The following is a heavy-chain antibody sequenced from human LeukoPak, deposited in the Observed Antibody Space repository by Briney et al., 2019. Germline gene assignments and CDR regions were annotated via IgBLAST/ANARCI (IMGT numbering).Heavy chain of an antibody. V-gene: IGHV1-2*04. Sequence: GASVKVSCKASGYTFTGYYMHWVRQAPGQGLEWMGWINPNSGGTNYAQKFQGWVTMTRDTSISTAYMELSRLRSDDTAVYYCARGELVITFGGVIVLGSMDVWGQGTTVTVSS. CDR3: ARGELVITFGGVIVLGSMDV. CDR1: GYTFTGYY. J-gene: IGHJ6*02. D-gene: IGHD3-16*02. CDR2: INPNSGGT.